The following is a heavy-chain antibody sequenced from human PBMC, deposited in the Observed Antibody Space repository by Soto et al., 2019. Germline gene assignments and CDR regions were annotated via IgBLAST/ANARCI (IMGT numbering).Heavy chain of an antibody. CDR2: IYPGDSDT. V-gene: IGHV5-51*01. CDR3: ASQAYCGGDCYYYYYYMDV. J-gene: IGHJ6*03. D-gene: IGHD2-21*02. CDR1: GYSFTSYW. Sequence: GESLKISCKGSGYSFTSYWIGWVRQMPGKGLEWMGIIYPGDSDTRYSPSFQGQVTISADKSISTAYLQWSSLKASDTAMYYCASQAYCGGDCYYYYYYMDVWGKGTTVTVSS.